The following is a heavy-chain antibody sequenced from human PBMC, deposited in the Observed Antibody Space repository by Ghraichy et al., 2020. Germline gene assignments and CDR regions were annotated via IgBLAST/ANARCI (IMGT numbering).Heavy chain of an antibody. V-gene: IGHV3-33*01. Sequence: GGSLRLSCAASGFTFSSYAMHLVRQAPGKGLEWVAVIWYDGSNKYYADSVKGRFTISRDNSRNTLYLQMNSLRGEDTAVHYCARDWKGMDVWGQGTTVTVSS. CDR2: IWYDGSNK. J-gene: IGHJ6*02. CDR1: GFTFSSYA. D-gene: IGHD1-1*01. CDR3: ARDWKGMDV.